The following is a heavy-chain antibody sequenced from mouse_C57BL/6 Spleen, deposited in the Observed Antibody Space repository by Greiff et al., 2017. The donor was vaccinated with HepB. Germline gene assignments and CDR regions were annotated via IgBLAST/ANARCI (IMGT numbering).Heavy chain of an antibody. CDR1: GYAFSSYW. J-gene: IGHJ2*01. CDR3: AIYGSKDYFDY. D-gene: IGHD1-1*01. CDR2: IYPGDGDT. V-gene: IGHV1-80*01. Sequence: VKLVESGAELVKPGASVKISCKASGYAFSSYWMNWVKQRPGKGLEWIGQIYPGDGDTNYNGKFKGKATLTADKSSSTAYMQLSSLTSEDSAVYFCAIYGSKDYFDYWGQGTTLTVSS.